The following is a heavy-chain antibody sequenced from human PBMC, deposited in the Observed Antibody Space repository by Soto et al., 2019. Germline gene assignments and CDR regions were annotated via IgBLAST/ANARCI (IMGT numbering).Heavy chain of an antibody. CDR1: GFTFSSYA. CDR3: AKGNDFWSSTTFDY. V-gene: IGHV3-23*01. J-gene: IGHJ4*02. Sequence: GGSLRLSCAASGFTFSSYAMSWVRQAPGKGLEWVSAISGSGGSTYYADSVKGRFTISRGNSKNTLYLQMNSLRAEDTAVYYCAKGNDFWSSTTFDYWGQGTLVTVSS. D-gene: IGHD3-3*01. CDR2: ISGSGGST.